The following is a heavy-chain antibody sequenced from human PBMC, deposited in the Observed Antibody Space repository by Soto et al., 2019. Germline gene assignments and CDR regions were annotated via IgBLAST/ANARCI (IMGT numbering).Heavy chain of an antibody. Sequence: SVKVSCKASGGTFSSYAISWVRQAPGQGLEWMGGIIPTFGTANYAQKFQGRVTITADESTSTAYMELSSLRSEDTAVYYCARNRIRLGESPARRYGMDVWGQGTTVTVSS. CDR1: GGTFSSYA. V-gene: IGHV1-69*13. CDR3: ARNRIRLGESPARRYGMDV. D-gene: IGHD3-16*01. CDR2: IIPTFGTA. J-gene: IGHJ6*02.